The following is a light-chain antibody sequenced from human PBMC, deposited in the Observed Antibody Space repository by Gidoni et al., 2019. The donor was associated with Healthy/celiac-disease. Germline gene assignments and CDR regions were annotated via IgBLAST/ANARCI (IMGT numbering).Light chain of an antibody. Sequence: SYELTQPPSVSVSPGPTASITCSGDKLGDKYACWYQQKPGQSPVPVIYQDSKRPSGIPERFSGSNSGNTATLTISGTQAMDEADYYCQAWDSSTPHVVFGGGTKLTVL. CDR2: QDS. CDR3: QAWDSSTPHVV. CDR1: KLGDKY. V-gene: IGLV3-1*01. J-gene: IGLJ2*01.